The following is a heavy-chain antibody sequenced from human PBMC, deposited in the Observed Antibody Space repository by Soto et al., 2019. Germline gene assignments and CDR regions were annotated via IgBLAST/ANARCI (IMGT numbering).Heavy chain of an antibody. V-gene: IGHV1-58*02. D-gene: IGHD1-1*01. CDR1: LFDFGIFG. CDR3: SEDKQHMEMGWPV. Sequence: SVXVSFKCSLFDFGIFGIQFLLQTRGRGLEWIGWIVVVSGSTNYARQFQGRVAISREMSSSTAYLDLYDLKSDDTAVYFCSEDKQHMEMGWPVWGQGTTVNV. J-gene: IGHJ6*01. CDR2: IVVVSGST.